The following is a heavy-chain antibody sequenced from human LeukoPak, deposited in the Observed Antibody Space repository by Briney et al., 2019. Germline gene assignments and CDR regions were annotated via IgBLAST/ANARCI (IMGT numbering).Heavy chain of an antibody. V-gene: IGHV1-2*04. CDR1: GYTFTGYY. J-gene: IGHJ6*02. Sequence: ASVKVSCKASGYTFTGYYMHWARQAPGQGLEWMGWINPNSGGTNYAQKFQGWVTMTRDTSISTAYMELSRLRSDDTAVYYCARSVSDFWSGYYIPLDYYGMDVWGQGTTVTVSS. D-gene: IGHD3-3*01. CDR3: ARSVSDFWSGYYIPLDYYGMDV. CDR2: INPNSGGT.